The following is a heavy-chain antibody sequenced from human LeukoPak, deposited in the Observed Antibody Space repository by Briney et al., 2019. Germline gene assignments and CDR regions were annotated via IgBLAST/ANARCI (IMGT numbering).Heavy chain of an antibody. J-gene: IGHJ4*02. Sequence: SETLSLTCTVSGGXISSRSYYWGWIRQPPGKGLEWIGSIYYNGSTYYNPSLKSRVTISVDTSKNQFSLKLNSVTAADTAVYYCARSYCSGTYYTDYWGQGTLVTVSS. CDR2: IYYNGST. V-gene: IGHV4-39*01. D-gene: IGHD3-10*01. CDR1: GGXISSRSYY. CDR3: ARSYCSGTYYTDY.